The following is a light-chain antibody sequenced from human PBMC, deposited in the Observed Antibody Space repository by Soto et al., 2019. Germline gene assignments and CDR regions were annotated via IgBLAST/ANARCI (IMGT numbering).Light chain of an antibody. Sequence: DIQMTQSPSTLSAFVGDRVTMSCRASQSIGYWLAWYQQKPGKPPILLIQKTSSLESGVPSRFFGSGSGTDFTLTITTLQPDDFGTYYCKQYSRTWTFGPGTKVDVK. CDR3: KQYSRTWT. CDR1: QSIGYW. V-gene: IGKV1-5*03. J-gene: IGKJ1*01. CDR2: KTS.